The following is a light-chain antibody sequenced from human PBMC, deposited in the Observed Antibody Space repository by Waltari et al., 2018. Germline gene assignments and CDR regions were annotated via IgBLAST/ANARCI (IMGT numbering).Light chain of an antibody. J-gene: IGKJ1*01. CDR2: DAS. V-gene: IGKV3-20*01. CDR1: QSVGRS. Sequence: EIVLTQSPGTLCLSPGERATLACRASQSVGRSLAWYQQKPGQAPRLLIYDASRRATGIPDRFSGSGSGTDFSLTISRLEPEDFAVYYCQHYVRLPATFGQGTKVEI. CDR3: QHYVRLPAT.